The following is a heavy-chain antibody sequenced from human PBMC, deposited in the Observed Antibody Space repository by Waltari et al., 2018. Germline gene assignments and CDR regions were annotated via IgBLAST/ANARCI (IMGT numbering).Heavy chain of an antibody. Sequence: QVQLVQSGAEVKKPGYSVKVSCKASAGTFNSHSMTRVPPAPGQALEWMGGIIPILGTANYAQKFQGRVTITADESTSTAYMELSSLRSEDTAVYFCARDSGAYYDILTGFYYFDYWGQGTLVTVSS. J-gene: IGHJ4*02. CDR1: AGTFNSHS. V-gene: IGHV1-69*01. D-gene: IGHD3-9*01. CDR3: ARDSGAYYDILTGFYYFDY. CDR2: IIPILGTA.